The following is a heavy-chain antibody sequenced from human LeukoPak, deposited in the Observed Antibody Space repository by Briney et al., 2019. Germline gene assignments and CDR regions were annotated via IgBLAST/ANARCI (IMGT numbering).Heavy chain of an antibody. CDR1: GFTFDDYA. Sequence: GGSLRLSCAASGFTFDDYAMHWVRQAPGKGLEWVSGISWNSGSIGYADSVKGRFTISRDNAKNSLYLQMNSLRAEDMALYYCAKDSSSWGTGAFDIWGQGTVVTVSS. J-gene: IGHJ3*02. V-gene: IGHV3-9*03. D-gene: IGHD6-13*01. CDR3: AKDSSSWGTGAFDI. CDR2: ISWNSGSI.